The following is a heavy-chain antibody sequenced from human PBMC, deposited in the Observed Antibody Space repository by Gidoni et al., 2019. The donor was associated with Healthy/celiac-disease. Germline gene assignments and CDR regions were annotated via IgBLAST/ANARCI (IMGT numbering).Heavy chain of an antibody. CDR3: AREEVSQYDFDY. D-gene: IGHD4-4*01. Sequence: QVQLVESGGGVVQPGRSLRLSCAASGFPLSSYGRHWVRQAPGKGLEWVAVIWYDGSNKYYADSVKGRFTISRDNSKNTLYLQMNSLRAEDTAVYYCAREEVSQYDFDYWGQGTLVTVSS. V-gene: IGHV3-33*01. J-gene: IGHJ4*02. CDR1: GFPLSSYG. CDR2: IWYDGSNK.